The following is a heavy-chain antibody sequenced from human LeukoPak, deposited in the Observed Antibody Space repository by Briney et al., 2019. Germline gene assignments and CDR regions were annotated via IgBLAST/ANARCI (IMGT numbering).Heavy chain of an antibody. Sequence: PGGSLRLSCAASGFTFSNSAMNWVRQVPGKGLEWVSSIDYDSSHIYYAASVRGRFTISRDNARNSVYLQMNSLGVEDTAVYYCARDPLRYLRVGHYVYWGQGTLVAVSS. CDR1: GFTFSNSA. D-gene: IGHD3-9*01. J-gene: IGHJ4*02. CDR3: ARDPLRYLRVGHYVY. CDR2: IDYDSSHI. V-gene: IGHV3-21*01.